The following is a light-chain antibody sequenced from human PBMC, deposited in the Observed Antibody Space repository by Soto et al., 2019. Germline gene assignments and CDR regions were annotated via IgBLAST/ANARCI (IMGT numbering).Light chain of an antibody. CDR1: RSVSSTY. CDR2: GAS. J-gene: IGKJ1*01. CDR3: QHFGSSQVA. Sequence: EIVLTQSPGTLSLSPGERATLSCRASRSVSSTYLAWYQQKPGQAPRLLIYGASSRATGIPDRFSGSGSGTDFTLTISRLESEDFAVYYCQHFGSSQVAFGQGTKVEIK. V-gene: IGKV3-20*01.